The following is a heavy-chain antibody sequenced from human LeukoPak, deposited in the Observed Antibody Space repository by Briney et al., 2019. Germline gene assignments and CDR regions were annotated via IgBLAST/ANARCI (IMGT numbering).Heavy chain of an antibody. CDR3: ARIRDGYNDAYDV. Sequence: ASVKVSCKASGYTFTSYDINWVRQATGQGLEWMGWMNPNSGNTNYAQNFQGRVTMTRDTSTSTVYMELSSLRSEDTAIYYCARIRDGYNDAYDVWGQGTVVTVSS. D-gene: IGHD5-24*01. V-gene: IGHV1-8*01. CDR1: GYTFTSYD. CDR2: MNPNSGNT. J-gene: IGHJ3*01.